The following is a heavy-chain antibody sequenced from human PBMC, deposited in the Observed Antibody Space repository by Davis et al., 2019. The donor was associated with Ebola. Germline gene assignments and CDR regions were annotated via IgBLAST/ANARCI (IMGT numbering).Heavy chain of an antibody. D-gene: IGHD6-13*01. V-gene: IGHV1-69*06. CDR3: ANGYSSSWYYFDY. CDR1: GGTFSSYA. CDR2: IIPIFGTA. Sequence: SVKVSCKASGGTFSSYAISWVRQAPGQGLEWMGGIIPIFGTANYAQKFQGRVTITADKSTSTAYMELSSLRSEDTAVYYCANGYSSSWYYFDYWGQGTLVTVSS. J-gene: IGHJ4*02.